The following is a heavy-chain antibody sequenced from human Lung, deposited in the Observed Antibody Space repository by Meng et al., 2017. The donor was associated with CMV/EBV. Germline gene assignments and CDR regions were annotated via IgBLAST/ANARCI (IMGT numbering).Heavy chain of an antibody. CDR2: IIPILGIA. CDR1: GGTFSSYA. J-gene: IGHJ5*02. CDR3: ARSDIVVVPAARNWFDP. Sequence: SXXVSXXASGGTFSSYAISWVRQAPGQGLEWMGGIIPILGIANYAQKFQGRVTITADKSTSTAYMELSSLRSEDTAVYYCARSDIVVVPAARNWFDPWGQGXLVTVSS. V-gene: IGHV1-69*10. D-gene: IGHD2-2*01.